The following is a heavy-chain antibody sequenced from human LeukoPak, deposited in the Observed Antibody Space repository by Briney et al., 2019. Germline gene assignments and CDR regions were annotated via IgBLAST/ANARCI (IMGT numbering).Heavy chain of an antibody. CDR1: GFTFSSYA. J-gene: IGHJ4*02. CDR2: ISGSGGST. V-gene: IGHV3-23*01. Sequence: GGPLRLSCAASGFTFSSYAMSWVRQAPGKGLEWVSAISGSGGSTYYADSVKGRFTISRDNSKNTLYLQMNSLRAEDTAVYYCAKAIAAAEVTFDYWGQGTLVTVSS. CDR3: AKAIAAAEVTFDY. D-gene: IGHD6-13*01.